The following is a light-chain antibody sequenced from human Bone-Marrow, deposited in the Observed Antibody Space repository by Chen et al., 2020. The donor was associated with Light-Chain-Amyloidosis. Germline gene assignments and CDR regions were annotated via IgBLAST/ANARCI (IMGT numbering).Light chain of an antibody. CDR3: QQSYRFPRT. J-gene: IGKJ1*01. CDR1: QNINNY. CDR2: SAS. Sequence: DIQLTQSPSSLSASVGDSITITCRASQNINNYLNWYQWKPGKVPQLLVYSASKLHSGVPSRFIGSGLGADFSLTITSLQPDDFATYYCQQSYRFPRTFGQGTRVE. V-gene: IGKV1-39*01.